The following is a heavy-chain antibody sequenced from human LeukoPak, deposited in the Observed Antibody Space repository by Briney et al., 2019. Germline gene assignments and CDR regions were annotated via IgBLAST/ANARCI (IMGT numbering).Heavy chain of an antibody. Sequence: GGSLRLSCAASGFTFSDYYMSWIRQAPGKGLEWVSYISSSGTNIYYADSVKGRFTISRDNSKNTLYLQMNSLRAEDTAVYYCASTFITFGGDIARISDYWGQGTLVTVSS. CDR2: ISSSGTNI. J-gene: IGHJ4*02. CDR3: ASTFITFGGDIARISDY. D-gene: IGHD3-16*02. V-gene: IGHV3-11*04. CDR1: GFTFSDYY.